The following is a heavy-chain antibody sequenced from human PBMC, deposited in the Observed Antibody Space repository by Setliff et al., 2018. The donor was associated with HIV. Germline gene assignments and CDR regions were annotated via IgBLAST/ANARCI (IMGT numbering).Heavy chain of an antibody. CDR3: ARAGIKEDAFDI. V-gene: IGHV4-39*02. J-gene: IGHJ3*02. CDR1: GGSVSNTTYY. Sequence: PSETLSLTCTVSGGSVSNTTYYWGWIRQPPGKGLEWIGNIYYTGSTYCNPSLKSRVTVSVDTSKNQFSLKLTSVTVADTAVFYCARAGIKEDAFDIWGQGTMVTVSS. D-gene: IGHD3-10*01. CDR2: IYYTGST.